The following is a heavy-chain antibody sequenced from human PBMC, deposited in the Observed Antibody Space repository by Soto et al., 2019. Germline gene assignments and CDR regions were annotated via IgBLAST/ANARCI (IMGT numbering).Heavy chain of an antibody. CDR2: MNPNSGNT. V-gene: IGHV1-8*01. Sequence: QVQLVQSGAEVKKPGASVKVSCKASGYTFTSYDINWVRQATGQGLEWMGWMNPNSGNTGYAQKVQGRVTITRNNSISTAYRELGSLRSEDTAGYYCARTPRGYGGLDYWGQGTLVTVSS. J-gene: IGHJ4*02. D-gene: IGHD5-12*01. CDR1: GYTFTSYD. CDR3: ARTPRGYGGLDY.